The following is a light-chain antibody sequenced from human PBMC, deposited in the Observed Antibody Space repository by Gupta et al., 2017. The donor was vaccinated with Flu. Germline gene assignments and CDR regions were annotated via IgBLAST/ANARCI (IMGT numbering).Light chain of an antibody. CDR3: QQENTFPWT. J-gene: IGKJ1*01. V-gene: IGKV1-5*03. Sequence: DIQMTQSPSTLSASVGDRVTITCRASQSISGWLAWYQQKPGKAPKLLIYRASSLESGVPSRFGGSGAGTXFILTIXSLQPDDFATYYCQQENTFPWTFGXGTKVEI. CDR2: RAS. CDR1: QSISGW.